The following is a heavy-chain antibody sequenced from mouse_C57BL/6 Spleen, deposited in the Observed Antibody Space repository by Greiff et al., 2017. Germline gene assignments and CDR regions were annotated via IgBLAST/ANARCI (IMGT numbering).Heavy chain of an antibody. J-gene: IGHJ3*01. D-gene: IGHD2-4*01. CDR2: IDPETGGT. V-gene: IGHV1-15*01. CDR1: GYTFTDYE. CDR3: TPIYYDYDGFAY. Sequence: VKLQESGAELVRPGASVTLSCKASGYTFTDYEMHWVKQTPVHGLEWIGAIDPETGGTAYNQKFKGKAILTADTSSSTAYMELRSLTSEDSAVYYCTPIYYDYDGFAYWGQGTLVTVSA.